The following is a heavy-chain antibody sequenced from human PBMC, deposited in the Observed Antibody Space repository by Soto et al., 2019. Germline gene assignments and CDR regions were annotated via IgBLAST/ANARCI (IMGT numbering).Heavy chain of an antibody. CDR2: ISASGDNT. CDR3: AKTPLFDY. J-gene: IGHJ4*02. CDR1: GFTFSSYD. V-gene: IGHV3-23*01. Sequence: EVQLLESGGDLVQPGGSLRLSCEASGFTFSSYDMSWVRQAPGKGLELVSAISASGDNTYYANSVKGRFTISRDNSKNTLYLQMNSLRAEDTAVYYCAKTPLFDYWGQGTLVTVSS.